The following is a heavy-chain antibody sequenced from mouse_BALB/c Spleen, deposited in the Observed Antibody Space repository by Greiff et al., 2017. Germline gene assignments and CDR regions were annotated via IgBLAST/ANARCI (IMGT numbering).Heavy chain of an antibody. Sequence: EVMLVESGGGLVKPGGSLKLSCAASGFTFSSYAMSWVRQTPEKRLEWVATISSGGSYTYYPDSVKGRFTISRDNAKNTLYLQMSSLRSEDTAMYYCARFSTLNAMDYWGQGTSVTVSS. CDR3: ARFSTLNAMDY. J-gene: IGHJ4*01. CDR2: ISSGGSYT. V-gene: IGHV5-9-1*01. CDR1: GFTFSSYA.